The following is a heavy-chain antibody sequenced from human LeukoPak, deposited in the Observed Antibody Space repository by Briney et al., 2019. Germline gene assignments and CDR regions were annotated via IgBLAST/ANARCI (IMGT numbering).Heavy chain of an antibody. CDR2: INHSGST. CDR3: ARPRAKYSRRWAFDI. V-gene: IGHV4-34*01. D-gene: IGHD6-6*01. J-gene: IGHJ3*02. CDR1: GGSFNGYY. Sequence: KASETLSLTCAVYGGSFNGYYWSWIRQPPGKGLEWIGEINHSGSTNYNPSLKSRVTISVDTSKNQFSLKLSSVTAADTAVYYCARPRAKYSRRWAFDIWGQGTMVTVSS.